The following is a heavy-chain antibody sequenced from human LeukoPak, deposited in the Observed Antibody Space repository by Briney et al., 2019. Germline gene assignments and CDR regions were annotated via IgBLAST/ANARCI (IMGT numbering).Heavy chain of an antibody. CDR3: ARGVGSYYSLYYFDY. V-gene: IGHV4-30-4*01. CDR2: IYYSGTT. D-gene: IGHD1-26*01. J-gene: IGHJ4*02. Sequence: SQTLSLTCTVSGGSISSGDDYWSWIRQPPGKGLEWIGYIYYSGTTYYNPSLKSRASISVDTSKNQFSLKLSSVTAADTAVYYCARGVGSYYSLYYFDYWGQGTLVTVSS. CDR1: GGSISSGDDY.